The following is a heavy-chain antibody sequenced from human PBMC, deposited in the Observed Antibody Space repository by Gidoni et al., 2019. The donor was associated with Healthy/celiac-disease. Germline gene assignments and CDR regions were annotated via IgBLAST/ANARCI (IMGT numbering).Heavy chain of an antibody. V-gene: IGHV5-10-1*03. Sequence: EGQPEQSGAEGKKPGESRRISCTGSGDSVTSSWISWVRQLPGTGLEWMGRIDPSDSYTNYRPSFHGLVTLSADKSIRTTYLQWSSLKASDTAMYYCARHEWVGLVQPFDYWGQGTLVTVSS. J-gene: IGHJ4*02. CDR2: IDPSDSYT. D-gene: IGHD3-10*01. CDR3: ARHEWVGLVQPFDY. CDR1: GDSVTSSW.